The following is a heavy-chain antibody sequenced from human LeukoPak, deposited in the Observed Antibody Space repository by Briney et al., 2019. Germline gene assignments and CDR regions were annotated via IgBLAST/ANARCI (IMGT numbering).Heavy chain of an antibody. CDR3: ARGQPPSYYDMDV. CDR2: VYYSGST. J-gene: IGHJ6*02. Sequence: PSETLSLTCTVSGGSVSSYFWRWIRQPPGKGLEWIGYVYYSGSTNYNPSLKSRVSISVDTSKTQFSLRLSSVAAADTALYYCARGQPPSYYDMDVWGQGTTVTVSS. CDR1: GGSVSSYF. D-gene: IGHD6-13*01. V-gene: IGHV4-59*08.